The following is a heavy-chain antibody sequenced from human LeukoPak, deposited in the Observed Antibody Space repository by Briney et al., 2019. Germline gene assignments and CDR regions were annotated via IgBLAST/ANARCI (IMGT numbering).Heavy chain of an antibody. V-gene: IGHV4-59*01. Sequence: SETLSLTCTVSGGSISSYYWSWIRQPPGKGLEWIGYIYYSGSTNYNPSLKSRVTISVDTSKNQFSLKLSSVTAADTAVYYCARGRGGDYSPYYYMDVWGKGTTVTVSS. CDR3: ARGRGGDYSPYYYMDV. CDR2: IYYSGST. D-gene: IGHD4-17*01. CDR1: GGSISSYY. J-gene: IGHJ6*03.